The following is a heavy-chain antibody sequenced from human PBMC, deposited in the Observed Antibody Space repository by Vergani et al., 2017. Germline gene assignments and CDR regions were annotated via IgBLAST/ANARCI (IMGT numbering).Heavy chain of an antibody. V-gene: IGHV3-23*01. CDR3: AKGVYCSSTSCYEGRGYYYGMGV. CDR1: GFTFSNSA. CDR2: ISGPGLST. D-gene: IGHD2-2*01. J-gene: IGHJ6*02. Sequence: EVHLLESGGGLVQSGGSLRLSCAASGFTFSNSAVSWVRQAPGRGLAWVSSISGPGLSTYYADSVKGRFSISRDNSKNTLYLQMNSLRADDTAGYYCAKGVYCSSTSCYEGRGYYYGMGVWGQGTTVTFSS.